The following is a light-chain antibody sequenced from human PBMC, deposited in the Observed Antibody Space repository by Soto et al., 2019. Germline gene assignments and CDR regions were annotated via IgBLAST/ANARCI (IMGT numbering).Light chain of an antibody. CDR1: QSITNSY. CDR2: GAS. J-gene: IGKJ3*01. V-gene: IGKV3-20*01. Sequence: EIVLTQSPGTLSLSPGERATLSCRASQSITNSYLAWYQQKPGQAPRLLVYGASSRATCIPDRFSGSGSGTDFNLTISRLEPEDFAVYYCQQYGSSRFTFGPGTKVDIK. CDR3: QQYGSSRFT.